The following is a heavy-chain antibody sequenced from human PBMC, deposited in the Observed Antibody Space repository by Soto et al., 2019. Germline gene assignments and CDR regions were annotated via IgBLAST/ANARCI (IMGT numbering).Heavy chain of an antibody. Sequence: GGSLRLSCAASGFTFSRFSMHWVRQAPGKGLAWVAVISYDGSNTHYAESVKGRFNISRDDSKNTVYLQMNNLRGEDSAVYYCARDHGMFLSYYYYGMDVWGQGTTVTVSS. V-gene: IGHV3-30-3*01. CDR3: ARDHGMFLSYYYYGMDV. D-gene: IGHD3-10*02. CDR1: GFTFSRFS. CDR2: ISYDGSNT. J-gene: IGHJ6*02.